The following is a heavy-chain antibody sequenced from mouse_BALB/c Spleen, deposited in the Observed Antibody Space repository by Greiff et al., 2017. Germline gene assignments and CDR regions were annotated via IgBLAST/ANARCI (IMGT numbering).Heavy chain of an antibody. V-gene: IGHV1-15*01. CDR1: GYTFTDYE. D-gene: IGHD2-4*01. CDR3: TRGLRQTWFAY. Sequence: QVQLKQSGAELVRPGASVTLSCKASGYTFTDYEMHWVKQTPVHGLEWIGAIDPETGGTAYNQKFKGKATLTADKSSSTAYMELRSLTSEDSAVYYCTRGLRQTWFAYWGQGTLVTVSA. CDR2: IDPETGGT. J-gene: IGHJ3*01.